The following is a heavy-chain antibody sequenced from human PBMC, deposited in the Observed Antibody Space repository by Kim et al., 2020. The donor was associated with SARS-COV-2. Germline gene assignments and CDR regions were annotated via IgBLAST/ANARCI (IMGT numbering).Heavy chain of an antibody. J-gene: IGHJ4*02. CDR1: GFTFSSYS. Sequence: GGSLRLSCAASGFTFSSYSMNWVRQAPGKGLEWVSYISSSSSTIYYADSVKGRFTISRDNAKNSLYLQMNSLRDEDTAVYYCARDRTEDSSSWVVNFDYWGQGTLVTVSS. D-gene: IGHD6-13*01. CDR2: ISSSSSTI. V-gene: IGHV3-48*02. CDR3: ARDRTEDSSSWVVNFDY.